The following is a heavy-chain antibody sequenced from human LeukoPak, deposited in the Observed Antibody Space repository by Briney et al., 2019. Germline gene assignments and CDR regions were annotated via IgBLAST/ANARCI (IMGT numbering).Heavy chain of an antibody. D-gene: IGHD4-23*01. CDR1: GFTFSSYG. CDR2: IWFDGSNK. Sequence: PGGSLRLSCVASGFTFSSYGMHWVRQAPGKGPEWVAVIWFDGSNKYYADSVKGRFTISRDNSKNTLYLQMNSLRAEDTAVYYCAKEAPTVVTLATHFDYWGQGTLVTVSS. CDR3: AKEAPTVVTLATHFDY. J-gene: IGHJ4*02. V-gene: IGHV3-30*02.